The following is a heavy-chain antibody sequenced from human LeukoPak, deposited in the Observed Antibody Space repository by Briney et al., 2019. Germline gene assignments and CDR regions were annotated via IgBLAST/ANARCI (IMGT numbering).Heavy chain of an antibody. D-gene: IGHD2-2*01. CDR1: GGSISSSSYY. J-gene: IGHJ5*02. CDR2: IYYSGST. V-gene: IGHV4-39*01. CDR3: ARHCSSTSCRNWFDP. Sequence: SETLSLTCTVSGGSISSSSYYWGWIRQPPGKGLEWIGSIYYSGSTYYNPSLKSRVTISVDTSRNQFSLKLSSVTAADTAVYYCARHCSSTSCRNWFDPWGQGTLVTVSS.